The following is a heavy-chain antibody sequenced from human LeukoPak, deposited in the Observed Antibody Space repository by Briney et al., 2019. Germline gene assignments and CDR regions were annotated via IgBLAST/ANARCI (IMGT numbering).Heavy chain of an antibody. V-gene: IGHV4-39*01. D-gene: IGHD3-16*01. J-gene: IGHJ5*02. CDR2: IYYSGST. CDR1: GGSISSSSYY. CDR3: ADYGTS. Sequence: SETLSLTGTVSGGSISSSSYYWGWIRQPPGKGLEWIGSIYYSGSTCYNPSLKSRVTISVDTSKNQFSLKLSSVTAADTAVYYCADYGTSWGQGTLVTVSS.